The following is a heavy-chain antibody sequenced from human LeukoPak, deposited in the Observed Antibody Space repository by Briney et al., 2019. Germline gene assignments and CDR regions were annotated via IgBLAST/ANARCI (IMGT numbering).Heavy chain of an antibody. Sequence: ASVKVSCKASGYTFTSYGISWVRQAPGQGLEWMGWISAYNGNTNYAQKLQGRVTMTTDTSTSTAYMELSSLRSEDTAVYYCARYCSSTSCYQVDAFDIWGQGTMVTVSS. J-gene: IGHJ3*02. V-gene: IGHV1-18*01. CDR1: GYTFTSYG. CDR3: ARYCSSTSCYQVDAFDI. D-gene: IGHD2-2*01. CDR2: ISAYNGNT.